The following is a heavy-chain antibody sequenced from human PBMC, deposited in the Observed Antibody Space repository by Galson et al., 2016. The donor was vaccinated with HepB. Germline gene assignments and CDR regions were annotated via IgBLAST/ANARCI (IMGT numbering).Heavy chain of an antibody. Sequence: SLRLSCAVSRFTFSEYWMSWVRQAPGKGLEWVASINQDGSAEYYVDSAKGRFTISRDNAKTSVGLQMNSLRVKDTAMYYCVSGYTSGIWGQGTMVTVSS. CDR2: INQDGSAE. CDR3: VSGYTSGI. D-gene: IGHD6-19*01. CDR1: RFTFSEYW. J-gene: IGHJ3*02. V-gene: IGHV3-7*01.